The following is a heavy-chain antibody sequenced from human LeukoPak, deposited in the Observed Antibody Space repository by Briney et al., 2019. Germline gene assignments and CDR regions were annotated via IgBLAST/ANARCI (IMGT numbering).Heavy chain of an antibody. D-gene: IGHD6-19*01. J-gene: IGHJ1*01. CDR3: ARAVAGTAEYFQH. CDR1: GYTFTGHY. Sequence: ASVKVSCKASGYTFTGHYMHWVRQAPGQGLEWMGWINPNSGGTSYAQKFQGRVTMTRDTSISTAYMELSRLRSDDTAVYYCARAVAGTAEYFQHWGQGTLVTVSS. V-gene: IGHV1-2*02. CDR2: INPNSGGT.